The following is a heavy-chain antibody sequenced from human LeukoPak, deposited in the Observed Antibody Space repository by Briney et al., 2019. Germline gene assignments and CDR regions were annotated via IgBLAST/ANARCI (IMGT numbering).Heavy chain of an antibody. V-gene: IGHV3-7*01. D-gene: IGHD2/OR15-2a*01. Sequence: PGGSLRLSCATSGFIFDNYWMNWVRQAPGKGLEWVANIKEDGSEKNYVDSVKGRFTISRDNARNSLYLQMNSLRAEDTAVYYCLFLFDYWGQGNLVTVSS. CDR1: GFIFDNYW. CDR2: IKEDGSEK. CDR3: LFLFDY. J-gene: IGHJ4*02.